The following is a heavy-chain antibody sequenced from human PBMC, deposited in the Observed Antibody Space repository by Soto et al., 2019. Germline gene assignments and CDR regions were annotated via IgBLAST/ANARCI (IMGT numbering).Heavy chain of an antibody. CDR2: IITNTGNT. CDR3: VSDSRGYRVPFDD. V-gene: IGHV1-18*01. J-gene: IGHJ4*02. D-gene: IGHD3-22*01. Sequence: QIRLVQSGSEVKKPGASVKVSCKASGYTFSNYGISWVRQAPGQGLEWMGWIITNTGNTYYSQKVQGRVTMPTDTSTSTAYMELKSLRSDDTGVYYCVSDSRGYRVPFDDWGQGSLITVSS. CDR1: GYTFSNYG.